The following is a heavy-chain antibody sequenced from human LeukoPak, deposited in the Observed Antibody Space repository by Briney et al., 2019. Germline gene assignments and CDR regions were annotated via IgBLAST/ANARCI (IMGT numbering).Heavy chain of an antibody. Sequence: GASVKVSCKASGYTFTIYDINWVRQATGQGLEGMGWMNPNSGNTGYAQKFQGRVTMTRNTYISTAYMELSSLRSEDTAVYYCARAPSITGTTPPGYWGQGTLVTVSS. CDR3: ARAPSITGTTPPGY. J-gene: IGHJ4*02. D-gene: IGHD1-7*01. CDR2: MNPNSGNT. V-gene: IGHV1-8*01. CDR1: GYTFTIYD.